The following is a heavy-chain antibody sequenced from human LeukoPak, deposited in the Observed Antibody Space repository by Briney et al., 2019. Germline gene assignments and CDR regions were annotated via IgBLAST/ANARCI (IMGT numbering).Heavy chain of an antibody. CDR3: ARGIAVIDY. Sequence: SETLSLTCTVSGGSISSYYWSWIRQPAGKGLGWIGRIYTSGSTNYNPSLKSRVTMSVDTSKNQFSLKLSSVTAADTAVYYCARGIAVIDYWGQGTLVTVSS. J-gene: IGHJ4*02. CDR2: IYTSGST. D-gene: IGHD6-19*01. CDR1: GGSISSYY. V-gene: IGHV4-4*07.